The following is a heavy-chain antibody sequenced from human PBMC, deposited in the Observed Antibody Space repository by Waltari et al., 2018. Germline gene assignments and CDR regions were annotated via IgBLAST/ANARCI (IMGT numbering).Heavy chain of an antibody. CDR1: GGSISSYY. J-gene: IGHJ2*01. CDR2: IYYSGST. D-gene: IGHD4-17*01. V-gene: IGHV4-59*01. Sequence: QVQLQESGPGLVKPSETLSLTCTVSGGSISSYYWSWIRQPPGKGLEWIGYIYYSGSTNYNPSLKSRVTISVDTSKNQFSLKLSSVTAADTAVYYCARDSDYKAYSYFDLWGRGTLVTVSS. CDR3: ARDSDYKAYSYFDL.